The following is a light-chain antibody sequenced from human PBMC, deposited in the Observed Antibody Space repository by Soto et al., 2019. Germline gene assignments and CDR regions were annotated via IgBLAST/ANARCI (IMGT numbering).Light chain of an antibody. CDR2: VAS. CDR3: QQRSNWPA. J-gene: IGKJ1*01. CDR1: QGIRNY. Sequence: EVVLTQSPATLSLSPGERATLSCRACQGIRNYLACYQQKLGQAPRLLFYVASNRATVFPARFSGSGSGTDFSFTISSLEPEDFAVYYCQQRSNWPAFGQGTKVDIK. V-gene: IGKV3-11*01.